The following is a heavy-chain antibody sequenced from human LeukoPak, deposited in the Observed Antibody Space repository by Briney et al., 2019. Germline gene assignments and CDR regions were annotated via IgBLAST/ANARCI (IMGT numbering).Heavy chain of an antibody. D-gene: IGHD2-2*01. CDR3: AKPDIVVVPAAYFDY. J-gene: IGHJ4*02. Sequence: GGSLRLSCAASGLTFSNYAMNWVRQAPGKGLEWVSAISGSGGSTYYADSVKGRFTISRDNSKNTLYLQMNSLRAEDTAVYYCAKPDIVVVPAAYFDYWGQGTLVTVSS. CDR2: ISGSGGST. V-gene: IGHV3-23*01. CDR1: GLTFSNYA.